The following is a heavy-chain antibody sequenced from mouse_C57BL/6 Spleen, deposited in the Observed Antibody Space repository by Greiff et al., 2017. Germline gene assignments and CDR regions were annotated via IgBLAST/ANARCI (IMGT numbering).Heavy chain of an antibody. D-gene: IGHD2-4*01. CDR2: INPSTGGT. V-gene: IGHV1-42*01. CDR1: GYSFTGYY. CDR3: ARRRGYDYDGVYAMDY. J-gene: IGHJ4*01. Sequence: EVQLQHSGPELVKPGASVKISCKASGYSFTGYYMNWVKQSPEKSLEWIGEINPSTGGTTYNQKFKAKATLTVDKSSSTAYMQLKSLTSEDSAVYYCARRRGYDYDGVYAMDYWGQGTSVTVSS.